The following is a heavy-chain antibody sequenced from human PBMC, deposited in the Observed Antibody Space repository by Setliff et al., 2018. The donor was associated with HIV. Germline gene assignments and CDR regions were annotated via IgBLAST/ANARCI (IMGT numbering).Heavy chain of an antibody. D-gene: IGHD2-21*02. CDR2: MNPNSGNT. J-gene: IGHJ5*02. Sequence: RASVKVSCKASGYTFTSYDINWVRQATGQGLEWMGWMNPNSGNTGYAQKFQGRVTITRSTSISTAYMELSSLRSEDTAVYYCARVVTGGGNWFDPWGQGTLVTVS. V-gene: IGHV1-8*03. CDR3: ARVVTGGGNWFDP. CDR1: GYTFTSYD.